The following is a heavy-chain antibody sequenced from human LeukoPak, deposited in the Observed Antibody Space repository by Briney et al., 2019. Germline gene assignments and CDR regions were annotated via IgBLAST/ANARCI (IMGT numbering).Heavy chain of an antibody. CDR3: ARGGYTYGGSDFDY. D-gene: IGHD5-18*01. V-gene: IGHV3-30-3*01. CDR1: GFTFSSYA. CDR2: ISYVGSNK. J-gene: IGHJ4*02. Sequence: PGGSLRLSCAASGFTFSSYAMHWVRQAPGKGLEWVAVISYVGSNKYYADSVKGRFTISRDNSKNTLYLQMNSLRAEDTAVYYCARGGYTYGGSDFDYWGQGALVTVSS.